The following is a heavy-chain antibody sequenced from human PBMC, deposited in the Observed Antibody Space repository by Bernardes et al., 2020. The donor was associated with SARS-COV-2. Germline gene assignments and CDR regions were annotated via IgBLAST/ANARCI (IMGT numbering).Heavy chain of an antibody. CDR1: GFTFSSYA. J-gene: IGHJ4*02. CDR2: ISDSGENT. Sequence: GSSLKVSCAASGFTFSSYAMSWVRQAPGKGLEWVSAISDSGENTYYANSVEGRFTISRDNSKNTLHLQMNGLRAEDTAVYYCAKDGVAYDSSGYYARHLDYWGQGTLVTVSS. D-gene: IGHD3-22*01. V-gene: IGHV3-23*01. CDR3: AKDGVAYDSSGYYARHLDY.